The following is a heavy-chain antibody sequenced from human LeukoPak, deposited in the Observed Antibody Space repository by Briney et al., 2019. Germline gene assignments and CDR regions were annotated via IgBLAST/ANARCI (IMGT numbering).Heavy chain of an antibody. CDR2: VNTDGSYT. CDR1: GFTFSTYW. V-gene: IGHV3-74*01. CDR3: ARQGYYGSGTYYSYFDY. J-gene: IGHJ4*02. Sequence: HPGGSLRLSCAASGFTFSTYWMHWVRQVPGKGLVCVSRVNTDGSYTSYADSVKGRFTMSRDNSKNTVYLQMNSLRAEDTAVYYCARQGYYGSGTYYSYFDYWGQGTLVTVSS. D-gene: IGHD3-10*01.